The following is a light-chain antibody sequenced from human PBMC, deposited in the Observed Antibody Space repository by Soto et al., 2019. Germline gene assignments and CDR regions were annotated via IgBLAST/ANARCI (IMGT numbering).Light chain of an antibody. CDR2: EVN. Sequence: QSALTQPASVSGSPGQSITISCNGTSSDIGGHDYVSWYQQQSGKAPKLTIFEVNHRPSGVSNRFSGSKSGNTASLTISGLQAEDQADYYCSSYTDRDNFYVLGSGTKLTVL. V-gene: IGLV2-14*01. CDR1: SSDIGGHDY. CDR3: SSYTDRDNFYV. J-gene: IGLJ1*01.